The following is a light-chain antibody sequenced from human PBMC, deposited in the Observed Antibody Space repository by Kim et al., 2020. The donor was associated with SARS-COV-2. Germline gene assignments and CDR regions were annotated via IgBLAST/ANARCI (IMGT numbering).Light chain of an antibody. CDR2: DVS. V-gene: IGLV2-14*03. J-gene: IGLJ1*01. CDR1: SSDVGGYKY. Sequence: SITMSCTGTSSDVGGYKYVSWYQQHPGKAPKLRIYDVSNRPSGVSNRFSGSKSGNTASLTISGLQAEDEADYYCSSYTSSSTNYVFGTGTKVTVL. CDR3: SSYTSSSTNYV.